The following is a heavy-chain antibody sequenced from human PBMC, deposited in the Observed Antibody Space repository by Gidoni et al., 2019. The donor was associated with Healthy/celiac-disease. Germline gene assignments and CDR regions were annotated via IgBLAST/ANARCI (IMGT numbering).Heavy chain of an antibody. CDR3: ARRVIGIAATGLTNWFDP. V-gene: IGHV4-4*02. Sequence: QVQLQESGPGLVKPSGTLSLTCAVSGGSISSNNWWSWVRQPPGKGLEWIGEIYPSGSTNYNPSLKSRVTISVDKSKNQFSLKLSSVTAADTAVYYCARRVIGIAATGLTNWFDPWGQGTLVTVSS. CDR1: GGSISSNNW. D-gene: IGHD6-13*01. J-gene: IGHJ5*02. CDR2: IYPSGST.